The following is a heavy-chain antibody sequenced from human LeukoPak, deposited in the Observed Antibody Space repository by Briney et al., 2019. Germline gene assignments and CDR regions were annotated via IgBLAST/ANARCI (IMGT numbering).Heavy chain of an antibody. CDR2: INHSGST. D-gene: IGHD6-13*01. CDR1: GGSFSGYY. CDR3: APRPNIAPTGPGWFAP. J-gene: IGHJ5*02. Sequence: SETLSLTCAVYGGSFSGYYWSWIRQPPGKGLEWIGEINHSGSTNYNSSLKSRVTISVDTSKNQFSLTLSSVTAADTAVYYCAPRPNIAPTGPGWFAPWGQGTLVTASS. V-gene: IGHV4-34*01.